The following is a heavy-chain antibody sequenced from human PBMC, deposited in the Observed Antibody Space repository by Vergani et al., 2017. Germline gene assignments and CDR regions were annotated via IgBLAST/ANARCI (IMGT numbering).Heavy chain of an antibody. CDR2: INAGNGNT. J-gene: IGHJ4*02. CDR1: GYTFTSYA. Sequence: QVQLVQSGAEVKKPGASVKVSCKASGYTFTSYAMHWVRQAPGQRLEWMGWINAGNGNTKYSQKFQGRVTITRDTSASTAYMELSSLRSEDTAVYYCARGIGYCSGGSCYSYVSYWGQGTLVTVSS. V-gene: IGHV1-3*01. CDR3: ARGIGYCSGGSCYSYVSY. D-gene: IGHD2-15*01.